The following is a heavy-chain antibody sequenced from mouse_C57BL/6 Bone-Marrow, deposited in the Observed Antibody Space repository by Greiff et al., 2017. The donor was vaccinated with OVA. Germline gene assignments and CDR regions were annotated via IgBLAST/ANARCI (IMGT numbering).Heavy chain of an antibody. V-gene: IGHV1-85*01. D-gene: IGHD2-3*01. J-gene: IGHJ2*01. CDR1: GYTFTSYD. CDR3: ARCDGWAGDYFDY. CDR2: IYPRDGST. Sequence: VQLQQPGPELVKPGASVKLSCKASGYTFTSYDINWVKQMPGQGLEWIGWIYPRDGSTKYNEKFKGKATLTVDTSSSTAYMELHSLTSEDSAVYFCARCDGWAGDYFDYWGQGTTLTVSS.